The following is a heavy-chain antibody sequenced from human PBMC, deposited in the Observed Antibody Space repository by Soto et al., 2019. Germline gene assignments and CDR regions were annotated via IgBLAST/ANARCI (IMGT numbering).Heavy chain of an antibody. CDR2: IWYDGSNK. Sequence: QVQLVESGGGVVQPGRSLRLSCAASGFTFSSYGMHWVRQAPGKGLEWVAVIWYDGSNKYYADSVKGRFTISRDNSKNTLYLQMNSLRAEDTAVYYCARDLRAPGRNSPYYYYGMDVWGQGTTVTVSS. D-gene: IGHD3-10*01. CDR3: ARDLRAPGRNSPYYYYGMDV. V-gene: IGHV3-33*01. CDR1: GFTFSSYG. J-gene: IGHJ6*02.